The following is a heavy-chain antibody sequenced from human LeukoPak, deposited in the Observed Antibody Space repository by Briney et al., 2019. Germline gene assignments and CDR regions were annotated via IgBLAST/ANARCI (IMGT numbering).Heavy chain of an antibody. V-gene: IGHV3-30*18. D-gene: IGHD3-22*01. CDR1: GFTFSTYG. CDR2: ISYDGNNK. Sequence: GGSLRLSCAASGFTFSTYGMHWVRQAPGKGLEWVAIISYDGNNKYYADSVKGRFTISRDNSKNMLYLQMNSLRAEGTAVYYCAKDPRPYDSSGYYPDYWGQGTLVTVSS. J-gene: IGHJ4*02. CDR3: AKDPRPYDSSGYYPDY.